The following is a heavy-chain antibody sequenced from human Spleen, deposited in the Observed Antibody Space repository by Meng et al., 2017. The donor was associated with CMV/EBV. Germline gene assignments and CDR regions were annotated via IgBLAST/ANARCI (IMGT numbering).Heavy chain of an antibody. V-gene: IGHV4-39*07. D-gene: IGHD3-10*01. Sequence: GSLRLSCAASGFTFSSYAMHWIRQPPGKGLEWIGSIYYSGTTYYNPSLKSRVTISVDTSKNQFSLKLSSVTAADTAVYYCARDRFTMVRGVRGLFDYWGQGTLVTVSS. CDR2: IYYSGTT. CDR1: GFTFSSYA. J-gene: IGHJ4*02. CDR3: ARDRFTMVRGVRGLFDY.